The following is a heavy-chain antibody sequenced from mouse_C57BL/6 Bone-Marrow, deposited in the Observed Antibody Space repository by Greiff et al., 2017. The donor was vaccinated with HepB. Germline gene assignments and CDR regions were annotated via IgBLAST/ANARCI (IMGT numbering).Heavy chain of an antibody. CDR3: ARGYYYGSSPFAY. Sequence: EVKVEESGGGLVKPGGSLKLSCAASGFTFSDYGMHWVRQAPEKGLEWVAYISSGSSTIYYADTVKGRFTISRDNAKNNLFLQMTSLRSEDTAMYYCARGYYYGSSPFAYWGQGTLVTVSA. V-gene: IGHV5-17*01. CDR1: GFTFSDYG. D-gene: IGHD1-1*01. CDR2: ISSGSSTI. J-gene: IGHJ3*01.